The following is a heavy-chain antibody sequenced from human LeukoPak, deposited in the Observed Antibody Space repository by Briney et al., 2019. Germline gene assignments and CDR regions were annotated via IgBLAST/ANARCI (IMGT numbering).Heavy chain of an antibody. D-gene: IGHD1-26*01. CDR1: GYTFTSYY. Sequence: ASVKVSCKASGYTFTSYYMHWVRQAPGQGLEWMGIINPSGGSTSYAQKFQGRVTMTRDTSTSTVYMELSSLRSEDTAVYYRARDLHSYAFDIWGQGTMVTVSS. CDR3: ARDLHSYAFDI. V-gene: IGHV1-46*01. CDR2: INPSGGST. J-gene: IGHJ3*02.